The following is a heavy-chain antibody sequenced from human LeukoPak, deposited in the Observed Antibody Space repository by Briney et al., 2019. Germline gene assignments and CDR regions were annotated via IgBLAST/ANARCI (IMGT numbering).Heavy chain of an antibody. Sequence: GESLQISCKGSGYSFTSYWIGWVRQMPGKGLEWKGIIYPGDSDTTYSPSFQGQVTISADKSISTAYLQWSSLKASDTAMYYCARRDGYCSSTSCYADYYYGMDVWGQGTTVTVSS. D-gene: IGHD2-2*01. CDR3: ARRDGYCSSTSCYADYYYGMDV. J-gene: IGHJ6*02. CDR1: GYSFTSYW. CDR2: IYPGDSDT. V-gene: IGHV5-51*01.